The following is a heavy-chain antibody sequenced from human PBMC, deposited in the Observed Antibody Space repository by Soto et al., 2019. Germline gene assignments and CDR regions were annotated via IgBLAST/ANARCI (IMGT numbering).Heavy chain of an antibody. CDR2: NSADNGNT. D-gene: IGHD1-26*01. CDR1: GYSFSTYG. Sequence: QAQLVQSGAEVKNPGASVMVSCKASGYSFSTYGVSWIRQAPGQGLEWMGWNSADNGNTNYAERFQGRLTMTTDTSTNTAFMELRSLRSDDTAIYFCARDGTPYNWFDPWGQGTLVTVSS. V-gene: IGHV1-18*01. CDR3: ARDGTPYNWFDP. J-gene: IGHJ5*02.